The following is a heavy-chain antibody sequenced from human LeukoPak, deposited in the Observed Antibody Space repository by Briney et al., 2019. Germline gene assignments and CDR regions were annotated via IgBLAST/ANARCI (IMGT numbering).Heavy chain of an antibody. D-gene: IGHD2-2*01. CDR1: GGSFSGYY. CDR2: INHSGST. CDR3: ARGLSRLAFDI. J-gene: IGHJ3*02. V-gene: IGHV4-34*01. Sequence: SETLSLTCAVYGGSFSGYYWSWIRQPQGKGLEWIGEINHSGSTNYNTSLKSRVTISVDTSKNQFSLKLSPVTAADTGVYYWARGLSRLAFDIWGQGTMVTVSS.